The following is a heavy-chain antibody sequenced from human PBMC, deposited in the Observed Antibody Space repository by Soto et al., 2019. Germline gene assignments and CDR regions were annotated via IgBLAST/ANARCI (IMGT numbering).Heavy chain of an antibody. D-gene: IGHD6-13*01. Sequence: GGPLRLSCAASGFTFSSYWMHWVRQAPGKGLVWVSRINSGGSSTNYADSVKGRFTISRDNSRNTLYVQMSSLRAEDTATYYCAKEGSSWTRYYYSDRDAWGKGPTVTSP. CDR2: INSGGSST. J-gene: IGHJ6*03. CDR1: GFTFSSYW. CDR3: AKEGSSWTRYYYSDRDA. V-gene: IGHV3-74*01.